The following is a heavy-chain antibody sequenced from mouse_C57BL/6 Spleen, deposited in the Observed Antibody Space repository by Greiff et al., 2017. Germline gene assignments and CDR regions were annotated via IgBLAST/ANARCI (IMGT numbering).Heavy chain of an antibody. D-gene: IGHD2-3*01. CDR3: ARGSDGYYGWDFDV. J-gene: IGHJ1*03. CDR1: EYAFPSHD. Sequence: EVQLVESGGGLVQPGESLKLSCESNEYAFPSHDMSWVLKTPEQRLELVAALNSDGGSTYYTDPMERRFILSRDNTKTTLYLQMSSLRSEDTALYYCARGSDGYYGWDFDVWGTGTTVTVSS. CDR2: LNSDGGST. V-gene: IGHV5-2*01.